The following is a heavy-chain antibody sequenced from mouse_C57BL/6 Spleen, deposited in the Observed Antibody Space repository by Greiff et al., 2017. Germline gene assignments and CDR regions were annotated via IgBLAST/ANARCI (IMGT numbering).Heavy chain of an antibody. J-gene: IGHJ2*01. D-gene: IGHD1-1*01. CDR3: EITTVVAEDY. V-gene: IGHV1-64*01. CDR1: GYTFTSYW. Sequence: QVQLKQPGAELVKPGASVKLSCKASGYTFTSYWMHWVKQRPGQGLEWIGMIHPNSGSTNYNEKFKSKATLTVDKSSSTAYLQLSSRTSEDAAVYYCEITTVVAEDYWGQGTTLTVSS. CDR2: IHPNSGST.